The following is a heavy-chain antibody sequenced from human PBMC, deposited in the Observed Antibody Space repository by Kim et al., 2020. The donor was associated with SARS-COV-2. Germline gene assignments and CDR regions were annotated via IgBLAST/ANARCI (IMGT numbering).Heavy chain of an antibody. J-gene: IGHJ5*02. CDR1: GGSFSGYY. Sequence: SETLSLTCAVYGGSFSGYYWSWIRQPPGKGLEWIGEINHSGSTNYNPSLKSRVTISVDTSKNQFSLKLSSVTAADTAVYYCARGLPMIVAPHWFDPWGQGTLVTVSS. D-gene: IGHD5-12*01. CDR3: ARGLPMIVAPHWFDP. CDR2: INHSGST. V-gene: IGHV4-34*01.